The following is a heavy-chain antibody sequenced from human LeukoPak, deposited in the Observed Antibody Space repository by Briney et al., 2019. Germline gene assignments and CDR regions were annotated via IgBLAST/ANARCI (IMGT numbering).Heavy chain of an antibody. CDR3: AKDGGSSCGGDCYPY. Sequence: GGSLRLSCAASGFTFSSYAMSWVRQAPGKGLEWVSGISGSGYNTYYSDSVKGRFTISRDKSKNTLYLQMNNLRAEDTALYYCAKDGGSSCGGDCYPYWGQGTLVTVSS. J-gene: IGHJ4*02. CDR2: ISGSGYNT. V-gene: IGHV3-23*01. D-gene: IGHD2-21*02. CDR1: GFTFSSYA.